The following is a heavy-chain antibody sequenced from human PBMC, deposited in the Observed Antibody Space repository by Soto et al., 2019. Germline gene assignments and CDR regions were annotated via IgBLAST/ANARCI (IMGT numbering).Heavy chain of an antibody. CDR2: IWYDGSNK. V-gene: IGHV3-33*01. CDR3: ARDSITIFGVVSYYFDY. D-gene: IGHD3-3*01. Sequence: QVQLVESGGGVVQPGRSLRLSCAASGFTFSSYGMHWVRQAPGKGLEWVAVIWYDGSNKYYADSVKGRFTISRDNSKNTLYLQMNSLRAEDTAVYYSARDSITIFGVVSYYFDYWGQGTLVTVSS. J-gene: IGHJ4*02. CDR1: GFTFSSYG.